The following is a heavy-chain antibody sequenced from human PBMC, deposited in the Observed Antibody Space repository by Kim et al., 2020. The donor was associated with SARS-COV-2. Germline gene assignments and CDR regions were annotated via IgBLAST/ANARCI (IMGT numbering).Heavy chain of an antibody. V-gene: IGHV1-69*04. J-gene: IGHJ4*02. Sequence: FQGRVTITADKSTSTAYMELSSLRSEDTAVYYCARDEHDILTGYYTYFDYWGQGTLVTVSS. D-gene: IGHD3-9*01. CDR3: ARDEHDILTGYYTYFDY.